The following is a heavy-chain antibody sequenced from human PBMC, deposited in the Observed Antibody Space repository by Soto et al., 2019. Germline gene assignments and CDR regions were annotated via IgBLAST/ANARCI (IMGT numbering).Heavy chain of an antibody. CDR3: ARAGLDRYRYCSGGSCYLEFDY. CDR2: IIPIFGTA. J-gene: IGHJ4*02. V-gene: IGHV1-69*01. CDR1: GGTFSSYA. D-gene: IGHD2-15*01. Sequence: QVQLVQSGAEVKKPGSSVKVSCKASGGTFSSYAISWVQQAPGQGLEWMGGIIPIFGTANYAQKFQGRVTITADESTSTAYMELSSLRSEDTAVYYCARAGLDRYRYCSGGSCYLEFDYWGQGTLVTVSS.